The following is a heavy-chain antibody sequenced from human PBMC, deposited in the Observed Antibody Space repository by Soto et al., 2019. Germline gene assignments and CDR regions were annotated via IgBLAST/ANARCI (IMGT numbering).Heavy chain of an antibody. V-gene: IGHV3-21*01. D-gene: IGHD3-3*01. CDR2: ISGSSTYI. CDR1: GFTFSSYS. J-gene: IGHJ4*02. Sequence: PGGSLRLSCAASGFTFSSYSMNWVRQSPGKGLEWVSSISGSSTYIYNADSMEGRFTISRDNAKNTLYLQMNSLRDEDTAVYYFARERVVTQRLLYNYFDYWGQGTLVTVSS. CDR3: ARERVVTQRLLYNYFDY.